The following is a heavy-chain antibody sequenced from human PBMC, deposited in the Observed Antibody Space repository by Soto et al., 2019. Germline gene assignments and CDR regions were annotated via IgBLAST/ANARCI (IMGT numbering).Heavy chain of an antibody. CDR2: IYHSGST. CDR3: AREDSSSSNAFDI. J-gene: IGHJ3*02. V-gene: IGHV4-30-2*01. Sequence: QLQLQESGSGLVKPSQTLSLTCAVSGGSISSGGYSWSWIRPPPGKGLAWIGYIYHSGSTYYNPSLQSRVTISVARSKTQCSLKLSSVTAADTAVYYCAREDSSSSNAFDIWGQGTMVTVSS. CDR1: GGSISSGGYS. D-gene: IGHD6-6*01.